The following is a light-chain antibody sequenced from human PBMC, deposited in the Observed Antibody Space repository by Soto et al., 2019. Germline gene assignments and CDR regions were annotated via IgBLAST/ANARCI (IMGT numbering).Light chain of an antibody. CDR1: QSVSSSY. Sequence: EIVLTQSPGTLSLSPGERATLSCRASQSVSSSYLAWYQQKPGQAPSLIIYGASGRATGIPDTFSGSGSGTDFTLTISRLEPEDVAVYDCQQYNNCPPGRTFGQGTKVDIK. J-gene: IGKJ1*01. CDR3: QQYNNCPPGRT. CDR2: GAS. V-gene: IGKV3-20*01.